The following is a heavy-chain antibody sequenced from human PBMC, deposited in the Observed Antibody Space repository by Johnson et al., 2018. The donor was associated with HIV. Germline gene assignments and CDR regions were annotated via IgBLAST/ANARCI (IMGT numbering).Heavy chain of an antibody. CDR3: AREAYYARAFDM. J-gene: IGHJ3*02. V-gene: IGHV3-30*04. CDR2: ISYDGSDK. Sequence: QMLLVESGGGVVQPGRSLRLSCAASGFTFSTSAMHWVRQAPGKGLEWVAIISYDGSDKYYAESVKGRFTISRDDSKNTLYLQMNSLRAEDTAIYYCAREAYYARAFDMWGQGTMVTVSS. D-gene: IGHD3-3*01. CDR1: GFTFSTSA.